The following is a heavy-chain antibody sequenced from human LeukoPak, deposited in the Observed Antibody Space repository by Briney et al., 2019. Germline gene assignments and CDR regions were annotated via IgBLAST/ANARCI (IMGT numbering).Heavy chain of an antibody. J-gene: IGHJ6*03. CDR1: GYSISSGYY. Sequence: PSETLSLTCTVSGYSISSGYYWGWIRQPPGKGLEWIGSIYHSGSTYYNPSLKSRVTISVDTSKNQFSLKLSSVTAADTAVYYCARAPSGPMYYYYYMDVWGKGTTVTVSS. CDR2: IYHSGST. V-gene: IGHV4-38-2*02. CDR3: ARAPSGPMYYYYYMDV.